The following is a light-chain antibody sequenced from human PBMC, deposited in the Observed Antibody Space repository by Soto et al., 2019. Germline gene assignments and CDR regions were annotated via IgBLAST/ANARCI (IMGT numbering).Light chain of an antibody. CDR3: QTWGTGIRV. V-gene: IGLV4-69*01. J-gene: IGLJ3*02. Sequence: LVLTQSPSASASLGASVKLTCTLDSGHSSYAIAWHQQQPEKGPRFLMKVNSDGSHNKGDGIPDRFSGSSSGAERYLTISSLQSEDEADYYCQTWGTGIRVFGGGTKLTVL. CDR2: VNSDGSH. CDR1: SGHSSYA.